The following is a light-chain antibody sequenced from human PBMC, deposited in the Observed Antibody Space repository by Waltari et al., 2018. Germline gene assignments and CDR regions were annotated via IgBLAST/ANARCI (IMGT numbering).Light chain of an antibody. V-gene: IGKV1-39*01. Sequence: DIQMSQSPSSLSASVGDRVTITCRASQYLSDYLHWYQQKPGKAPQLLIYTASTLQSGVPSRFSGSGSGSDFTLTISSLQPEDFATYCCQQTYTTPYTFGQGTRLEIK. CDR3: QQTYTTPYT. CDR2: TAS. CDR1: QYLSDY. J-gene: IGKJ2*01.